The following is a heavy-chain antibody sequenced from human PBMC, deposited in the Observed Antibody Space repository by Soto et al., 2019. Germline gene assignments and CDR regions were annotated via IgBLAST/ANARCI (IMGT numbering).Heavy chain of an antibody. CDR1: GFTFSSYG. J-gene: IGHJ3*02. V-gene: IGHV3-30*18. D-gene: IGHD3-10*01. Sequence: QVQLVESGGGVVQPGRSLRLSCAASGFTFSSYGIHWVRQAPGKGLEWVAVISYDGNNKYYADSVKGRLTISRDNSKNTLYLQLNSLRAEDTAVYYCAKNGPSSGSGAFDIWGQGTMVNVSS. CDR3: AKNGPSSGSGAFDI. CDR2: ISYDGNNK.